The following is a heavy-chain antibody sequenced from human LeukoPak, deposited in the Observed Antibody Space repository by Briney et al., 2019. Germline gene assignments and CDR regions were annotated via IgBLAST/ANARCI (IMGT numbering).Heavy chain of an antibody. CDR3: AKPTSPPTIFIVGGPLRAPNWFDP. CDR1: GCVFSGYW. V-gene: IGHV3-7*01. J-gene: IGHJ5*02. CDR2: IKYDGSEK. Sequence: GGSLRLSCAASGCVFSGYWMSWVRQAPGTGLEWVGNIKYDGSEKYYVDSVKGRFTISRDNAKNSLYLQMNSLRAEDTAVYYLAKPTSPPTIFIVGGPLRAPNWFDPWGQGTLVTVSS. D-gene: IGHD3-10*02.